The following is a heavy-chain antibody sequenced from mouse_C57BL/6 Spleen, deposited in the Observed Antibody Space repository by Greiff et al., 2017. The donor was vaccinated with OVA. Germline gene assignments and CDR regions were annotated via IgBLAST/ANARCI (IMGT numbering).Heavy chain of an antibody. CDR3: ARGSNYEAMDY. CDR2: IDPSDSYT. CDR1: GYTFTSYW. V-gene: IGHV1-50*01. D-gene: IGHD2-5*01. J-gene: IGHJ4*01. Sequence: VQLQQSGAELVKPGASVKLSCKASGYTFTSYWMQWVKQRPGQGLEWIGEIDPSDSYTNYNQKFKGKATLTVDTSSSTAYMQLSSLTSEDSAVYYCARGSNYEAMDYWGQGTSVTVSS.